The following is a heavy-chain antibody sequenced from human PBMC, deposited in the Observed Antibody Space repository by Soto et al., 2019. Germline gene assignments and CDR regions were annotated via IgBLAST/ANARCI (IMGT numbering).Heavy chain of an antibody. V-gene: IGHV3-30*18. CDR1: GFTFSNYG. CDR3: AKQGSQLDFDY. D-gene: IGHD6-6*01. Sequence: QVQLVESGGGVVQPGRSLRLSCVASGFTFSNYGMYWVHQAPGKGLEWVAVISYDGSDKYYIDSVKGRFTISRDNSKNTLYVQMNSLRPEDTAVYFCAKQGSQLDFDYWGQGTLVTVSS. CDR2: ISYDGSDK. J-gene: IGHJ4*02.